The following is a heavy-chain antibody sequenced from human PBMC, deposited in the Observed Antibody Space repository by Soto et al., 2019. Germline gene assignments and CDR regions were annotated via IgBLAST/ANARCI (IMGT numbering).Heavy chain of an antibody. V-gene: IGHV4-59*03. Sequence: QVQLQESGPGLMKPSETLSLTCSVSGVSITSFYWSWIRQSPGKGLEWIGYIFFTGKNNYNPSLKSRVTRQVDTSKNQISLHLGFVTAADPGIYYILLGKDGGASCDIWGQGTEVTVSS. J-gene: IGHJ3*02. CDR3: LLGKDGGASCDI. CDR1: GVSITSFY. CDR2: IFFTGKN. D-gene: IGHD3-10*01.